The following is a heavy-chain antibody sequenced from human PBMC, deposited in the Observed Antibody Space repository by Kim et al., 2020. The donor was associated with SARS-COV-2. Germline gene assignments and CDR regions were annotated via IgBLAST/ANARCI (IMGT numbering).Heavy chain of an antibody. CDR1: GYTFTSYY. J-gene: IGHJ3*02. CDR2: INPSGGST. CDR3: AREVVVVVAATEGAFDI. V-gene: IGHV1-46*01. D-gene: IGHD2-15*01. Sequence: ASVKVSCKASGYTFTSYYMHWVRQAPGQGLEWMGIINPSGGSTSYAQKFQGRVTMTRDTSTSTVYMELSSLRSEDTAVYYCAREVVVVVAATEGAFDIWGQGTMVTVSS.